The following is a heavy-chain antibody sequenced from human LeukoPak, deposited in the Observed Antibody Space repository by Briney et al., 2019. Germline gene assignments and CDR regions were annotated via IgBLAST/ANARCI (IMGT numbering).Heavy chain of an antibody. Sequence: GGSLRLSCAASGFTFSSYAMSWVRQAPGKGLEWVSAISGSGGSTYYADSVKGRFTISRDNSKNTLYLQMNSLRAEDTAVYYCAKRGDLFGSGYYYGMDVWGQGTTVTVSS. CDR1: GFTFSSYA. CDR3: AKRGDLFGSGYYYGMDV. CDR2: ISGSGGST. J-gene: IGHJ6*02. D-gene: IGHD6-19*01. V-gene: IGHV3-23*01.